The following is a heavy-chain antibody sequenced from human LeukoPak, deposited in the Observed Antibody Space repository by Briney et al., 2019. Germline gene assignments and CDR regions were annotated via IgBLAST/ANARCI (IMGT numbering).Heavy chain of an antibody. V-gene: IGHV3-23*01. J-gene: IGHJ4*02. Sequence: PGGSLRLSCAASGFTFSSYAMSWVRQAPGKGLEWVSGISGSGGSTYYADSVKGRFTISRDNSKNTLYLQMNSLRAEDTAVYYCARRRNYGAGSLFDYWGQGTLVTVSS. CDR2: ISGSGGST. CDR3: ARRRNYGAGSLFDY. D-gene: IGHD3-10*01. CDR1: GFTFSSYA.